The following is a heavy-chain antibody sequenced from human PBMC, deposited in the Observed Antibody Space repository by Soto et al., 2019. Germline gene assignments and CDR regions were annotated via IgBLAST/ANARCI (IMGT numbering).Heavy chain of an antibody. Sequence: QVTLKESGPVLVKPTETLTLTCTVSGFSLSNARMGVSWIRQPPGKALEWLAHIFSNDEKSYSTSLKSRLTIVKDTSKSQVVLTMTNMDPMDTATHYAARVNYDILTGYYLFAYWGQGTLVTVSS. CDR2: IFSNDEK. CDR1: GFSLSNARMG. D-gene: IGHD3-9*01. V-gene: IGHV2-26*01. CDR3: ARVNYDILTGYYLFAY. J-gene: IGHJ4*02.